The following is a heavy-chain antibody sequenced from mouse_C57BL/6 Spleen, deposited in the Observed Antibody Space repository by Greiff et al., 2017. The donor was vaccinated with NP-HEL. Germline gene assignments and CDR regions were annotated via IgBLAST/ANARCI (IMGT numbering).Heavy chain of an antibody. CDR2: IHPNSGST. CDR3: ASPTGVYYAMDY. J-gene: IGHJ4*01. Sequence: QVQLQQPGAELVKPGASVKLSCKASGYTFTSYWMHWVKQRPGQGLEWIGMIHPNSGSTNYNEKFKSKATLTVDKSSSTAYMQLSSLTSEDSAVDYCASPTGVYYAMDYWGQGTSVTVSS. V-gene: IGHV1-64*01. CDR1: GYTFTSYW. D-gene: IGHD4-1*02.